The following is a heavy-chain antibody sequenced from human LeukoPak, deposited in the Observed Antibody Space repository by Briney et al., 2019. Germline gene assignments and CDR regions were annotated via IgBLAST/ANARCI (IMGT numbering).Heavy chain of an antibody. CDR1: GFTFDDYG. V-gene: IGHV3-21*01. D-gene: IGHD2-8*01. J-gene: IGHJ4*02. Sequence: GGSLRLSCAASGFTFDDYGMSWVRQAPGKGLEWVSSISSSSSYIYYADSVKGRFTISRDNAKNSLYLQMNSLRAEDTAVYYCARREGCTNGVCYTLYFDYWGQGTLVTVSS. CDR3: ARREGCTNGVCYTLYFDY. CDR2: ISSSSSYI.